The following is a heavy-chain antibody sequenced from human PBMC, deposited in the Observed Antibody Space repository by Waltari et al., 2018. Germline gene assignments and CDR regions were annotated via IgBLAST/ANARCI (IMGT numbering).Heavy chain of an antibody. D-gene: IGHD6-13*01. V-gene: IGHV3-21*01. J-gene: IGHJ5*02. Sequence: EVQLVESGGGLLKPGGSLRLSCAASGFTFSSYSMNWVRQAPGKGLEWVSSISSSSSYIYYADSVKGRFTISRDNAKNSLYLQMNSLRAEDTAVYYCARAFIAAALGWFDPWGQGTLVTVSS. CDR3: ARAFIAAALGWFDP. CDR1: GFTFSSYS. CDR2: ISSSSSYI.